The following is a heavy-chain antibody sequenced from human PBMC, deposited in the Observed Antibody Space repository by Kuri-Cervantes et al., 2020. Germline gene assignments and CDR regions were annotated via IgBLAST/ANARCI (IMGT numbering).Heavy chain of an antibody. CDR3: ARGGYSSSWYGDAFDI. CDR2: INSDGSST. D-gene: IGHD6-13*01. Sequence: GESLKISCAASGFTFSSYGMHWVRQAPGKGLVWVSRINSDGSSTSYADSVKGRFTISRDNAKNTLYLQMNSLRAEDTAVYYCARGGYSSSWYGDAFDIWGQGTMVTVSS. J-gene: IGHJ3*02. CDR1: GFTFSSYG. V-gene: IGHV3-74*01.